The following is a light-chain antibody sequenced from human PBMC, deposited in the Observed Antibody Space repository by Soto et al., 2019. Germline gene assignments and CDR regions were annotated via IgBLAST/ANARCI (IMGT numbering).Light chain of an antibody. V-gene: IGLV4-69*01. CDR1: SGHSSYA. Sequence: QPVLTQSPSASASLGASVKLTCTLTSGHSSYAIAWHQQQPEKGPRYLMKLNNDGSHSKGDGIPDRFSGSSSGAERYLTISSLQSEDEADYYCQTWGTGISVFGGGTKLTVL. CDR3: QTWGTGISV. CDR2: LNNDGSH. J-gene: IGLJ3*02.